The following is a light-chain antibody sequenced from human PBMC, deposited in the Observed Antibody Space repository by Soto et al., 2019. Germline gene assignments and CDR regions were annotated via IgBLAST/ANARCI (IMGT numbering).Light chain of an antibody. CDR3: QQGHSNPIT. J-gene: IGKJ5*01. CDR2: DAS. CDR1: QSISSW. Sequence: DIQMTQSPSTLSASVGERVTITCRASQSISSWLAWYQQKPGKAPKLLIYDASSLQSGVPSRFSGSGSGTDFTLTISSLQPEDFATYYCQQGHSNPITLGQGTRLEI. V-gene: IGKV1-5*01.